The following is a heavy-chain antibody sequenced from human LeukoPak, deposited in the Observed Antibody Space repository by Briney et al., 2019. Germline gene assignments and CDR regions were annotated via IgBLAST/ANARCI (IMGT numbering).Heavy chain of an antibody. Sequence: PGGSLRLSCAASGFTFSSYSMNWVRQAPGKGLEWVSSISSSSSYIYYADSVKGRFTISRDNAKNSLYLQMNSLRAEDTAVYYCARSITIFGVVIIPDYYFDYWGQGTLVTVSS. CDR3: ARSITIFGVVIIPDYYFDY. J-gene: IGHJ4*02. V-gene: IGHV3-21*01. D-gene: IGHD3-3*01. CDR1: GFTFSSYS. CDR2: ISSSSSYI.